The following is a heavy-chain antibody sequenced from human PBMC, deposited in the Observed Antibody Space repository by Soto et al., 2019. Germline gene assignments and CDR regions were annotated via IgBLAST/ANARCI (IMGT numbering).Heavy chain of an antibody. D-gene: IGHD3-16*01. CDR2: IYHSGST. V-gene: IGHV4-4*02. Sequence: SETLSLTCAVSGGSISSSNWWSWVRQPPGKGLEWIGEIYHSGSTNYNPSLKSRVTISVDKSKNQFSLKLSSVTAADTAVYYWGRPAGGGRSGPFDYGGQEPLVTVS. CDR3: GRPAGGGRSGPFDY. J-gene: IGHJ4*02. CDR1: GGSISSSNW.